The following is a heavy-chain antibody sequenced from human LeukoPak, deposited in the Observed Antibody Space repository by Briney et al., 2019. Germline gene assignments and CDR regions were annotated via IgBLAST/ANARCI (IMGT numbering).Heavy chain of an antibody. Sequence: GGSLRLSCAASGFTFSTYGMHWARQAPGKGLEWVSFLQFDGNNKNYADSVKGRFTISRDNSKSMLYLQMNDLRPEDTALYYCAKDRGSSVYVEHLDYWGQGTLVTVSS. D-gene: IGHD6-13*01. CDR3: AKDRGSSVYVEHLDY. J-gene: IGHJ4*02. CDR1: GFTFSTYG. V-gene: IGHV3-30*02. CDR2: LQFDGNNK.